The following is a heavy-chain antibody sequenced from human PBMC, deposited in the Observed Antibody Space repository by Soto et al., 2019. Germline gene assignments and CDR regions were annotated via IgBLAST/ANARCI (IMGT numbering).Heavy chain of an antibody. CDR3: ARDLEYQLLYGYYYYGMDV. D-gene: IGHD2-2*02. CDR2: ISSSSSYI. V-gene: IGHV3-21*01. Sequence: EVQLVESGGGLVKPGGSLRLSCAASGFTFSSYSMNWVRQAPGKGLEWVSSISSSSSYIYYADSVKGRFTISRDNAKNSLYLQMNSLRAEDTAVYYCARDLEYQLLYGYYYYGMDVWGQGTTVTVSS. J-gene: IGHJ6*02. CDR1: GFTFSSYS.